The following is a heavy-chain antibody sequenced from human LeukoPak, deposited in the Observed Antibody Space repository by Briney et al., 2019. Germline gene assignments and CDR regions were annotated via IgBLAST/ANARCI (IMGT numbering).Heavy chain of an antibody. V-gene: IGHV4-38-2*02. Sequence: SETLSLTCAVSGYSISSGYYWGWIRQPPGKGLEWIGSIYHRRSTYYNPSLKSRVTISVDTSKNQFSLKLSSVTAADTAVYYCAREGQLPTSYNWFDPWGQGTLVTVSS. D-gene: IGHD2-2*01. J-gene: IGHJ5*02. CDR1: GYSISSGYY. CDR2: IYHRRST. CDR3: AREGQLPTSYNWFDP.